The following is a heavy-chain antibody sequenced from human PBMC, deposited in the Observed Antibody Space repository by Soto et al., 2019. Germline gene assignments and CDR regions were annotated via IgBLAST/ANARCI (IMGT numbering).Heavy chain of an antibody. D-gene: IGHD3-10*02. CDR2: VYYTETT. Sequence: SETLSLTCSLSGGSINSSDHFWGWIRQTPGKGLEWIGSVYYTETTYYNPSLKSPVTISVETSRNTFSLKVNSVTAADTGIYYCARQRVLSTNMFITSFDPWSEGTLVTVSS. CDR1: GGSINSSDHF. CDR3: ARQRVLSTNMFITSFDP. V-gene: IGHV4-39*01. J-gene: IGHJ5*02.